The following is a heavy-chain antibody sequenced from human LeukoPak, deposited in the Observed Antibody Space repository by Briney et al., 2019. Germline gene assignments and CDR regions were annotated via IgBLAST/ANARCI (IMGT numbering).Heavy chain of an antibody. V-gene: IGHV1-69*05. CDR2: IIPIFGTA. CDR1: GGTFSSYA. J-gene: IGHJ4*02. D-gene: IGHD5-12*01. CDR3: ARDSRASSGYDY. Sequence: ASVKVSCKASGGTFSSYAISWVRQAPGQGLEWMGGIIPIFGTANYAQKLQGRVTMTTDTSTSTAYMELRSLRSDDTAVYYCARDSRASSGYDYWGQGTLVTVSS.